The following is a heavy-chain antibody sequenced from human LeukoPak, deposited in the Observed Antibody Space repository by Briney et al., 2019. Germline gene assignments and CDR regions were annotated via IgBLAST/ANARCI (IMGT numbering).Heavy chain of an antibody. V-gene: IGHV1-2*02. CDR1: GYTFTGYC. CDR2: INPNRGGT. CDR3: ARAGDGYCSSTSCYQRWFDP. Sequence: ASVKVSCKASGYTFTGYCMHWVRQAPGQGLEGMGWINPNRGGTNYAQKFQGRVTMTRDTSISTAYMELSRLRSDDTAVYYCARAGDGYCSSTSCYQRWFDPWGQGTLVTVSS. D-gene: IGHD2-2*01. J-gene: IGHJ5*02.